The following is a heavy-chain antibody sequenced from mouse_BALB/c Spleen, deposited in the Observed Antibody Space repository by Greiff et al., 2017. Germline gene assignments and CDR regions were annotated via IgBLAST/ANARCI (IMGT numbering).Heavy chain of an antibody. CDR2: IYPGSGST. D-gene: IGHD4-1*01. CDR1: GYTFTSYW. V-gene: IGHV1S22*01. J-gene: IGHJ3*01. Sequence: LQQPGSELVRPGASVKLSCKASGYTFTSYWMHWVKQRHGQGLEWIGNIYPGSGSTNYDEKFKSKGTLTVDTSSSTAYMHLSSLTSEDSAVYYCTLTGRFAYWGQGTLVTVSA. CDR3: TLTGRFAY.